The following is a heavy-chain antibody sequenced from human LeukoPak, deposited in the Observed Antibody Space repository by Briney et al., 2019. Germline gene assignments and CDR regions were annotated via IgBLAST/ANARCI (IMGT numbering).Heavy chain of an antibody. J-gene: IGHJ4*02. CDR3: AKETSSSFDY. CDR1: GFTFSNYA. V-gene: IGHV3-23*01. CDR2: ISNSGGST. Sequence: GGPLRLSCAASGFTFSNYAMNWVRQAPGKGLEWVSGISNSGGSTYYADSVKGRFTISRDNSKNTLYLQMNSLRAEDTAVYYCAKETSSSFDYWGQGTLVTVSS. D-gene: IGHD6-6*01.